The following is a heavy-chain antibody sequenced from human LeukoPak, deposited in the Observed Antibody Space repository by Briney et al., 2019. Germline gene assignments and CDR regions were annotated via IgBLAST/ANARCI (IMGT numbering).Heavy chain of an antibody. D-gene: IGHD2-15*01. J-gene: IGHJ3*02. CDR2: IFSGGGT. V-gene: IGHV3-66*01. CDR1: GFTASSSY. Sequence: PGGSLRLSCAASGFTASSSYMNWVRQAPGKGLEWGSLIFSGGGTYYEDFVKGRFTLSRDNSKNTLFLQINSLRAEDTAVYYCARGGVVYPDSFDIWGRGTMVTVSS. CDR3: ARGGVVYPDSFDI.